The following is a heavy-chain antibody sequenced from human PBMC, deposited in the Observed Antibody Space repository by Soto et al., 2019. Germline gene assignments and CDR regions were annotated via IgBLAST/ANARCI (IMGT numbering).Heavy chain of an antibody. CDR3: ARGSDYDFWSGYYRGYYYYGMDV. D-gene: IGHD3-3*01. CDR1: GFTFSSYD. Sequence: PGGSLRLSCAASGFTFSSYDMHWVRQATGKGLEWVSAIGTAGDTYYPGSVKGRFTISRENAKNSLYLQMNSLRAEDTAVYYCARGSDYDFWSGYYRGYYYYGMDVWGQGTTVTVSS. J-gene: IGHJ6*02. V-gene: IGHV3-13*01. CDR2: IGTAGDT.